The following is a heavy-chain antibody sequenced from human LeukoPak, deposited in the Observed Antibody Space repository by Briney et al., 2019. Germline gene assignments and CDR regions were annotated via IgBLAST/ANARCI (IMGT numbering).Heavy chain of an antibody. D-gene: IGHD6-19*01. CDR2: ISAYNGNT. Sequence: ASVKVSCKASGYTFTTYGISWVRQAPGQGLEWMGWISAYNGNTNYAQKLQGRVTMTTDTSTSTAYMELRSLRSDDTAVYYCARVESRYLTVAGLDYWGQGPLVTVSS. CDR3: ARVESRYLTVAGLDY. V-gene: IGHV1-18*01. CDR1: GYTFTTYG. J-gene: IGHJ4*02.